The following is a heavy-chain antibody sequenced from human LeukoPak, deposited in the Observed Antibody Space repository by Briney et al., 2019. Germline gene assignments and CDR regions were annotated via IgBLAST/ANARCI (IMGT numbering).Heavy chain of an antibody. CDR1: GFTFSSYG. V-gene: IGHV3-23*01. Sequence: PGGSLRLSCAASGFTFSSYGMSWVRQAPGKGLGWVSAISGSGGSTYYADSVKGRFTISRDNSKNTLYLQMNSLRAEDTAVYYCAKDLGSSWYTCFDYWGRGTLVTVSS. D-gene: IGHD6-13*01. CDR2: ISGSGGST. J-gene: IGHJ4*02. CDR3: AKDLGSSWYTCFDY.